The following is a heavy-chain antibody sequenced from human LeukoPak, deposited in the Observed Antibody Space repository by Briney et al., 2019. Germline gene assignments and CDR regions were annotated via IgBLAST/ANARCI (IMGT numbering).Heavy chain of an antibody. V-gene: IGHV1-24*01. D-gene: IGHD3-3*01. CDR1: GYTLTELS. Sequence: ASVKVSCKVSGYTLTELSMHWVRQAPGKGLEWVGGFDPEDGETIYAQKFQGRVTMTEDTSTDTAYMELSSLRSEDTAVYYCATISIFGGVEAFDYWGQGTLVTVSS. CDR3: ATISIFGGVEAFDY. CDR2: FDPEDGET. J-gene: IGHJ4*02.